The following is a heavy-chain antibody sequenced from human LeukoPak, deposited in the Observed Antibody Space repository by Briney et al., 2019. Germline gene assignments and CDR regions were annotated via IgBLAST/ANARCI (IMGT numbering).Heavy chain of an antibody. CDR1: GGSISSYY. Sequence: PSETLSLTCTVSGGSISSYYWSWIRQPPGKGLEWIGYIYYSGSTNYNPSLKSRVTISVDTSKNQFSLKLSSVTAADTAVYYCARPGEPGAFDIWGQGTMVTVSS. J-gene: IGHJ3*02. V-gene: IGHV4-59*01. CDR3: ARPGEPGAFDI. D-gene: IGHD3-10*01. CDR2: IYYSGST.